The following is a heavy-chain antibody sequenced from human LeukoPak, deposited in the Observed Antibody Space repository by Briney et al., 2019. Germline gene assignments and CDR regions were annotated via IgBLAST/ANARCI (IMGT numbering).Heavy chain of an antibody. V-gene: IGHV3-30*03. CDR2: ISYDGSNK. D-gene: IGHD1-26*01. CDR1: GFTFSSYG. Sequence: GGSLRLSCAASGFTFSSYGMHWVRQAPGKGLEWVAVISYDGSNKYYADSVKGRFTISRDNSKNTLYLQMNSLRAEDTAVYYCARDIWRGARAHDYWGQGTLVTVSS. J-gene: IGHJ4*02. CDR3: ARDIWRGARAHDY.